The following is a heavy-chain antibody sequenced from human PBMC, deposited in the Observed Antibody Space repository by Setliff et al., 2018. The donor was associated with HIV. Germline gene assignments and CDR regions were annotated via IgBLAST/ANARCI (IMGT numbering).Heavy chain of an antibody. CDR2: MSYTGIN. V-gene: IGHV4-31*01. D-gene: IGHD3-10*01. Sequence: SETLSLTCTVSGGSISSGNYYWNWIRQHPGKGLEWIGYMSYTGINNYNPSLKSLVTISLDTSKNQFSLKLTSVTAADTAVYYCARAPYVSGSFGWFDPWGQGTLVTVSS. CDR3: ARAPYVSGSFGWFDP. J-gene: IGHJ5*02. CDR1: GGSISSGNYY.